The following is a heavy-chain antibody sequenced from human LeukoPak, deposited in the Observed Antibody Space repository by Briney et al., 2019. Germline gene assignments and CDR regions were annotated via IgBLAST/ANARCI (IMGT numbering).Heavy chain of an antibody. CDR2: ISAYNGNT. D-gene: IGHD3-10*01. CDR3: ARADGSGSYSPYYFDY. CDR1: GYTFTSYG. Sequence: GASVKASCKASGYTFTSYGISWVRQAPGQGLEWMGWISAYNGNTNYAQKLQGRVTMTTDTSTSTAYMELRSLRSDDTAVYYCARADGSGSYSPYYFDYWGQGTLVTVSS. V-gene: IGHV1-18*01. J-gene: IGHJ4*02.